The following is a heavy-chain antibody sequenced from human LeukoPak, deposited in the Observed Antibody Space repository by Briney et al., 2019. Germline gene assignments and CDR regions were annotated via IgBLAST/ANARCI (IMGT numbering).Heavy chain of an antibody. CDR2: IYYSGST. Sequence: PSETLSLTCTVSGGSISSSSYYWGWIRQPPGKGLEWIGSIYYSGSTYYNPSLKSRVTISVDTSKNQFSLKLSSVTAADTAVYYCARYDGSPANYLDYWGQGNVVTVSS. CDR1: GGSISSSSYY. CDR3: ARYDGSPANYLDY. D-gene: IGHD1-26*01. V-gene: IGHV4-39*01. J-gene: IGHJ4*02.